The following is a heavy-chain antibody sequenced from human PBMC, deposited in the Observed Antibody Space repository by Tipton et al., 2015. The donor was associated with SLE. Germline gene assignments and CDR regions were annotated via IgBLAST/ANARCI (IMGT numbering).Heavy chain of an antibody. CDR1: GFTFSSYS. D-gene: IGHD6-13*01. V-gene: IGHV3-21*01. CDR2: ISSSSSYI. Sequence: GSLRLSCAASGFTFSSYSMNWVRQAPGKGLEWVSSISSSSSYIYYADSVKGRFTISRDNAKNSLYLQMNSLRAEDTAVYYCASGPEAAAGNDYWGQGTLVTVSS. J-gene: IGHJ4*02. CDR3: ASGPEAAAGNDY.